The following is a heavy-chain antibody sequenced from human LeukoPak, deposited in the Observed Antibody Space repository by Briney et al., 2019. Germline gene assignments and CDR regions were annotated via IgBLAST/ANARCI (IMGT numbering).Heavy chain of an antibody. CDR3: ARSTTPVLYYFDY. CDR2: VSSSSSYT. Sequence: GASLRLSCAASGFTFSDYYMSWIRQAPGKGLEWVSYVSSSSSYTNYADSVKGRFTISRDNAKNSLYLQMNSLRAEDTAVYYCARSTTPVLYYFDYWGQGTLVTVSS. J-gene: IGHJ4*02. V-gene: IGHV3-11*06. D-gene: IGHD4-17*01. CDR1: GFTFSDYY.